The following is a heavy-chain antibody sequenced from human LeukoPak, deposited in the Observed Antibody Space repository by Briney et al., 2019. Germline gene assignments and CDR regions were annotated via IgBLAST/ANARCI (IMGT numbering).Heavy chain of an antibody. CDR2: ISWNSGSI. D-gene: IGHD6-13*01. Sequence: GGSLRLSCAASGFTFDDYAMHWVRQAPGKGLEWVSGISWNSGSIGYADSVKGRFTISRDNAKNSLYLQMNSLRAEDMALYYCAKDLGRYSSRSDAFDIWGQGTMVTVSS. CDR1: GFTFDDYA. V-gene: IGHV3-9*03. CDR3: AKDLGRYSSRSDAFDI. J-gene: IGHJ3*02.